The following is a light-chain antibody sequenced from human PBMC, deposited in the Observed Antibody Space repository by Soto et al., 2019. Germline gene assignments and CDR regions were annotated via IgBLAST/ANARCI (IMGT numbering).Light chain of an antibody. Sequence: IVFTQSPSTLSLSPGETATLSCRASQSVSSYLAWYQQKPGQAPRLLIFGASTRATDIPARFSGSGSGTEFTLTINSLQSEDFAVYYCQQYNNWPPSWTFGQGTKVDIK. V-gene: IGKV3-15*01. CDR2: GAS. CDR3: QQYNNWPPSWT. CDR1: QSVSSY. J-gene: IGKJ1*01.